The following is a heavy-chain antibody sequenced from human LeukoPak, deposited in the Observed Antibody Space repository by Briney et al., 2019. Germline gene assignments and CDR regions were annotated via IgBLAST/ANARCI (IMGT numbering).Heavy chain of an antibody. Sequence: ASVKVSCKASGYTFTSYGISWVRQAPGQGLEWMGWISAYNGNTNYAQKLQGRVTMTTDTSTSTAYMELRSLRSDDTAVYYCARDGIVATIDLLFDYWGQGTLVAVSS. J-gene: IGHJ4*02. D-gene: IGHD5-12*01. CDR2: ISAYNGNT. CDR3: ARDGIVATIDLLFDY. V-gene: IGHV1-18*01. CDR1: GYTFTSYG.